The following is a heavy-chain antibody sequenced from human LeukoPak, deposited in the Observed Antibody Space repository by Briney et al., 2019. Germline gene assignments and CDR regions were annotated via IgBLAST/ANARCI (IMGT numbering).Heavy chain of an antibody. D-gene: IGHD5-12*01. V-gene: IGHV3-53*01. CDR1: GFTVSSDN. J-gene: IGHJ3*02. CDR3: ASCNSGYASISKHDDAFDI. CDR2: IYRSGRT. Sequence: PGGSLRLSCAASGFTVSSDNMGWVRQAPGKGLEWISVIYRSGRTYYADSVKGRFTISRDNSKNSLYLQMNSLRAEDTAVYYCASCNSGYASISKHDDAFDIWGQGTMVTVSS.